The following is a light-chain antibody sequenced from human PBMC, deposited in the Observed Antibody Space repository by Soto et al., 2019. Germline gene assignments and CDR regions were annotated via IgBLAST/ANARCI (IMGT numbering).Light chain of an antibody. CDR3: QQYNFYRA. V-gene: IGKV1-5*01. J-gene: IGKJ1*01. CDR1: QSISTW. Sequence: DVPMTQSPSSLSASIGDRVTITCRASQSISTWLAWYQQKPGQAPKLLITHSSTFKNGVPSRIIGRGSGTKFTLTISSLPADYFATYYCQQYNFYRAFGQGTKV. CDR2: HSS.